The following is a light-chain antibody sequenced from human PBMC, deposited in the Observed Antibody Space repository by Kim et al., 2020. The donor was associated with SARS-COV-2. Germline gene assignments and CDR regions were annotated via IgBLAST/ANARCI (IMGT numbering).Light chain of an antibody. CDR2: DAS. CDR3: QQRFNWPIT. V-gene: IGKV3-11*01. J-gene: IGKJ5*01. CDR1: QSVSSY. Sequence: FSPGDRATLSCRASQSVSSYLAWYQQKPGQAPRLLMYDASNRATGIPARFSGSGSGTDFTLTISSLEPEDFAVYYCQQRFNWPITFGQGTRLEIK.